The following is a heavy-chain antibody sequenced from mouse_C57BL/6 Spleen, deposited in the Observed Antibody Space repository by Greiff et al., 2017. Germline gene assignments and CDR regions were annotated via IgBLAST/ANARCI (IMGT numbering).Heavy chain of an antibody. J-gene: IGHJ3*01. V-gene: IGHV1-52*01. Sequence: QVQLQQPGAELVRPGSSVKLSCKASGYTFTSYWMHWVKQRPIQGLEWIGNIDPSDSETHYNQKFKDKATLTVDKSSSTAYMQLSSLTSEDAAVYYCARPAPLDSSGYWFAYWGKGTLVTVSA. D-gene: IGHD3-2*02. CDR2: IDPSDSET. CDR1: GYTFTSYW. CDR3: ARPAPLDSSGYWFAY.